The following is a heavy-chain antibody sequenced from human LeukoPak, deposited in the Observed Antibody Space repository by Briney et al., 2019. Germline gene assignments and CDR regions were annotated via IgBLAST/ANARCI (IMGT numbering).Heavy chain of an antibody. CDR2: IIPIFGTA. Sequence: ASVKVSCKASGGTFSSYAISWVRQAPGQGLEWMGGIIPIFGTANYAQKFQGRVTITTDESTSTAYMELSSLRSEDTAVHYCARARIGVVPIYGAFDIWGQGTMVTVSS. CDR3: ARARIGVVPIYGAFDI. D-gene: IGHD2-2*01. J-gene: IGHJ3*02. V-gene: IGHV1-69*05. CDR1: GGTFSSYA.